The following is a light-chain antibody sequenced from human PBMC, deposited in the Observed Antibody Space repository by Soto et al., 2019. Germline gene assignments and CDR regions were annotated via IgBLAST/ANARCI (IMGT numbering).Light chain of an antibody. V-gene: IGLV2-14*01. Sequence: QSALTQPASVSGSPGQSITISCTGTSSDVGGYNFVSWYQQHPGKAPKLMIYVVNSRPSGVSNRFSGSKSGNTASLTISGLQAEDEADYYCSSYTSSSTLVVFGKGTKVTVL. CDR2: VVN. CDR1: SSDVGGYNF. J-gene: IGLJ2*01. CDR3: SSYTSSSTLVV.